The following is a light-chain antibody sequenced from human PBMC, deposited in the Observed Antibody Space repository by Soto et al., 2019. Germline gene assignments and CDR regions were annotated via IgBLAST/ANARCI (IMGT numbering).Light chain of an antibody. J-gene: IGLJ1*01. CDR1: SSDVGGYNY. V-gene: IGLV2-14*03. CDR3: SSYTSSATEV. Sequence: QSALTQPASVSGSPGQSITISCTGTSSDVGGYNYVSWYQHHPGKAPKLMLYDVSNRPSGVSSRFSGSKSGNTASLTISGLQAEDEADYYCSSYTSSATEVFGTGTKLTVL. CDR2: DVS.